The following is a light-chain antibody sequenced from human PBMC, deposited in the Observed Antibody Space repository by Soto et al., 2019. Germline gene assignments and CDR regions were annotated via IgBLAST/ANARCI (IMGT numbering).Light chain of an antibody. J-gene: IGLJ1*01. Sequence: QSVLTQPPSASGSPGQSVTISCTGTSSDVGGYNYVSWYQQHPRKAPKLMIYEVSKRPSGVPDRFSGSKSGNTASLTVSGLQAEDEADYYCSSYAGSNNLGVFGTGTKLTVL. CDR1: SSDVGGYNY. CDR2: EVS. V-gene: IGLV2-8*01. CDR3: SSYAGSNNLGV.